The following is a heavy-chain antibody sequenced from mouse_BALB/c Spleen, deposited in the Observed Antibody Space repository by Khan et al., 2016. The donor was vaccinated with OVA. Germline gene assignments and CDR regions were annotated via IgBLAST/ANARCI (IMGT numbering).Heavy chain of an antibody. D-gene: IGHD2-10*01. CDR2: IWGDGST. CDR1: GFSLTGYG. V-gene: IGHV2-6-7*01. J-gene: IGHJ4*01. Sequence: QVQLKESGPGLVAPSQSLSITCTVSGFSLTGYGVNWVRQPPGKGLEWLGMIWGDGSTDYNSALKSRLNLSKDNSKSHVFLMMNSLQTDDTARYYCARAYYGNYREAMDYWGQGTSVTVSS. CDR3: ARAYYGNYREAMDY.